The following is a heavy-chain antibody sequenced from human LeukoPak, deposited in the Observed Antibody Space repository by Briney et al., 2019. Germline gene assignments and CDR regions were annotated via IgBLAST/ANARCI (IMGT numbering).Heavy chain of an antibody. V-gene: IGHV3-53*01. CDR1: GLTVSNNY. CDR3: AKDEVILWFGELLSPYYFDY. Sequence: QPGGSLILSCAVSGLTVSNNYMNWVRQAPGKGLEWVSVIYDSGITYYADSVKGRFTISRDNSKNTLYLQMNSLRAEDTAVYYCAKDEVILWFGELLSPYYFDYWGQGTLVTVSS. CDR2: IYDSGIT. J-gene: IGHJ4*02. D-gene: IGHD3-10*01.